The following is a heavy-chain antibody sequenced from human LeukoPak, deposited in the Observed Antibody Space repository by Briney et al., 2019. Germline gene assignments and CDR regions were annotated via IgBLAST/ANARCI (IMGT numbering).Heavy chain of an antibody. CDR3: ARDSCSTTTCYRYFDY. CDR2: IMQDGSEK. CDR1: GFTFSSYW. Sequence: GGSLRLSCAASGFTFSSYWMSWVRQAPGKGLEWVANIMQDGSEKHYVDSVKGRFTISRNNAKNSLYLQMNSLRAEDTAVYYCARDSCSTTTCYRYFDYWGQGTLVTVSS. D-gene: IGHD2-2*02. V-gene: IGHV3-7*05. J-gene: IGHJ4*02.